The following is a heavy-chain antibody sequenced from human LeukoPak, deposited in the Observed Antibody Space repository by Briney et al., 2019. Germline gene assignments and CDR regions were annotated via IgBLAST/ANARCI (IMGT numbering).Heavy chain of an antibody. V-gene: IGHV3-33*05. CDR3: ARGYSRFDY. CDR1: GFTFSSYG. CDR2: ISYDGSNK. D-gene: IGHD2-15*01. Sequence: SGRSLRLSCAASGFTFSSYGMHWVRQAPGKGLEWVAVISYDGSNKYYADSVKGRFTISRDNSKNTLYLQMNSLRAEDTAVYYCARGYSRFDYWGQGTLVTVSS. J-gene: IGHJ4*02.